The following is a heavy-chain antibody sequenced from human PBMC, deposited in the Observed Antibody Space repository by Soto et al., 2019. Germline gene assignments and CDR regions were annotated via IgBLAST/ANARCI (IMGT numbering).Heavy chain of an antibody. CDR3: ARVGGVAARTLDY. D-gene: IGHD2-15*01. CDR1: GGSISPFY. Sequence: SETLSLTCTVSGGSISPFYWSWVRQPPGKGLEWIGYLYYSGNTNYNPSLKSRVTISVDASKNQVSLRLTSVTAADTAVYYCARVGGVAARTLDYWGQGTVVTVSS. V-gene: IGHV4-59*01. J-gene: IGHJ4*02. CDR2: LYYSGNT.